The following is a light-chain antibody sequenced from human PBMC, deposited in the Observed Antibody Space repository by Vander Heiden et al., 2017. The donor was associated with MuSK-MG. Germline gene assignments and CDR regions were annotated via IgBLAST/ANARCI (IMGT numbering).Light chain of an antibody. J-gene: IGLJ1*01. CDR2: DVS. Sequence: QSALTQPRPVSGSPGPSVTISCTGTSSDVGGYNYVSWYQQLPGKAPKLMIYDVSNRPSGVPDRFSGSKSGNTASLTISGLQAEDEADYYCCSYAGSYTSYVFGTGTKVTVL. CDR3: CSYAGSYTSYV. V-gene: IGLV2-11*01. CDR1: SSDVGGYNY.